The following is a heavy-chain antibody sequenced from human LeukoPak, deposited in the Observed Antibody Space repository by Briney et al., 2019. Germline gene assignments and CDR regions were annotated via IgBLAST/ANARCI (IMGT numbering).Heavy chain of an antibody. J-gene: IGHJ4*02. CDR3: ARDGITYSGSRGADQ. CDR1: GYSFVSYG. D-gene: IGHD1-26*01. CDR2: IMAYNGNT. Sequence: ASVKVSGKSSGYSFVSYGIRWVRQAPGQGLGWMGYIMAYNGNTIYAQRLQVRVTMTTDTSASTDYMELRSLRSDDTAVYYCARDGITYSGSRGADQWGQGSLVTVSS. V-gene: IGHV1-18*01.